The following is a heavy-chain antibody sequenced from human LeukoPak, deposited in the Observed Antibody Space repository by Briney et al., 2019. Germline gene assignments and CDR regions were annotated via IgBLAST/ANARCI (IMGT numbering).Heavy chain of an antibody. D-gene: IGHD2-2*01. CDR2: INHSGST. Sequence: SETLSLTCAVYGGSFSGYYWSWIRQPPGKGLEWIGEINHSGSTNYNPSLKSRVTISVDTSKNQFSLKLSSVTAADTAVHYCARLVARGYWGQGTLVTVSS. CDR1: GGSFSGYY. J-gene: IGHJ4*02. V-gene: IGHV4-34*01. CDR3: ARLVARGY.